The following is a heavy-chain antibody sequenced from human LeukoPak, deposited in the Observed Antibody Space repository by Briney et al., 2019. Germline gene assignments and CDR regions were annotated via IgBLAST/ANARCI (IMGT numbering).Heavy chain of an antibody. D-gene: IGHD2-15*01. CDR2: IYYSGST. CDR3: VRHLSAGRPAFDI. Sequence: SETLSLTCTVSGGSINSYYWSWIRQPPGKGLEWIGYIYYSGSTNYNPSLKSRVTISVDTSNNKFSLKLTSLTAADTAVNYCVRHLSAGRPAFDIWGQGTMVTVSS. J-gene: IGHJ3*02. CDR1: GGSINSYY. V-gene: IGHV4-59*08.